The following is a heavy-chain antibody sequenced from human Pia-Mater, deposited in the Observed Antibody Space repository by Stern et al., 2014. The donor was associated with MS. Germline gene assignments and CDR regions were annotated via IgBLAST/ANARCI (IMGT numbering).Heavy chain of an antibody. V-gene: IGHV3-21*01. D-gene: IGHD6-19*01. CDR3: ARGDYSSDWEYYYYGMDV. J-gene: IGHJ6*02. CDR1: GFTFSSYS. CDR2: ISSSSSYI. Sequence: VQLVESGGGLVKPGGSLRLSCAASGFTFSSYSMNWVRQAPGKGLERGSSISSSSSYIYYAASVKGLFTIARDNAKNSLYLQMNSLRAEDTAVYYCARGDYSSDWEYYYYGMDVWGQGTTVTVSS.